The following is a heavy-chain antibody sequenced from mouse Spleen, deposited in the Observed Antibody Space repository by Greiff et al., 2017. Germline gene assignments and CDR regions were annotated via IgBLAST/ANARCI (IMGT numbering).Heavy chain of an antibody. CDR1: GYTFTSYW. CDR2: IHPNSGST. CDR3: ARDSITTATPYAMDY. V-gene: IGHV1-64*01. J-gene: IGHJ4*01. D-gene: IGHD1-2*01. Sequence: VQLQQPGAELVKPGASVKLSCKASGYTFTSYWMHWVKQRPGQGLEWIGMIHPNSGSTNYNEKFKSKATLTVDKSSSTAYMQLSSLTSEDSAVYYCARDSITTATPYAMDYWGQGTSVTVSS.